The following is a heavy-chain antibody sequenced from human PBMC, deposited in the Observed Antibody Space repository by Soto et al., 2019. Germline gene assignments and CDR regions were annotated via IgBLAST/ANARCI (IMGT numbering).Heavy chain of an antibody. CDR3: ARSEIQGPIDY. CDR1: GYSISSSNW. V-gene: IGHV4-28*01. J-gene: IGHJ4*02. Sequence: QVQLQESGPGLVKPSDTLSLTCAVSGYSISSSNWWGWIRQPPGKGLEWIGYIYYSGTTYYNPSLKMRVSMSVDTSQNQFSLKLTSVTAVDTAVYYCARSEIQGPIDYWGQGTLVTVSS. CDR2: IYYSGTT.